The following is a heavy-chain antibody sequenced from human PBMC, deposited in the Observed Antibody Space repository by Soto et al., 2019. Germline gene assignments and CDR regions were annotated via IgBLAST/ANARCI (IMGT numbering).Heavy chain of an antibody. D-gene: IGHD1-7*01. Sequence: TGGSLRLSCAASGFTFSDYYMSWIRQAPGKGLEWVSYISSSSSYTNYADSVKGRFTISRDNAKNSLYLQMNSLRAEDTAVYYCARGVSITGTTIGWFDPWGQGTLVTVSS. V-gene: IGHV3-11*06. J-gene: IGHJ5*02. CDR3: ARGVSITGTTIGWFDP. CDR2: ISSSSSYT. CDR1: GFTFSDYY.